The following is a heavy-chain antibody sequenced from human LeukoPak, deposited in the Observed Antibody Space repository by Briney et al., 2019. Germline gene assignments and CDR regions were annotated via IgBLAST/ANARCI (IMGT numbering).Heavy chain of an antibody. CDR3: ARGRPYRRIQLWLTGPFDY. V-gene: IGHV4-34*01. D-gene: IGHD5-18*01. CDR2: INHSGST. Sequence: PSETLSLTCAVYGGSFSGYYWSWIRQPPGKGLEWSGEINHSGSTNYNPSLKSRVTISVDTSKNQFSLKLSSVTDADTAVYYCARGRPYRRIQLWLTGPFDYWGQGTLVTVSS. J-gene: IGHJ4*02. CDR1: GGSFSGYY.